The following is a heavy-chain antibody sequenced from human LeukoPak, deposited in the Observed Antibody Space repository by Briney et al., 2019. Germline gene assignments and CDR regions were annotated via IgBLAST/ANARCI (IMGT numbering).Heavy chain of an antibody. CDR1: GGTFSSYA. Sequence: SVKVSCKASGGTFSSYAISWVRQAPGQGLEWMGGIIPIFGTANYAQKFQGRVTITADESTSTAYMELSSLRSEDTAVYYCARERYTAMVTPPFALDYWGQGPLVTVSS. V-gene: IGHV1-69*13. J-gene: IGHJ4*02. CDR3: ARERYTAMVTPPFALDY. CDR2: IIPIFGTA. D-gene: IGHD5-18*01.